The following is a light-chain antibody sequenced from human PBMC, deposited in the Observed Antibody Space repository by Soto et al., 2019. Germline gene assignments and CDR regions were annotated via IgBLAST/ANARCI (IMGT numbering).Light chain of an antibody. Sequence: DIQMTQSPSTLSASVGDRVTITCRASQGISNYLAWYQQKPGKAPNLLIYDASSLESGVPSRFSGSGSGTEFTLTISSLQPDDFATSYCQQYNSYSYTFGQGTKLEIK. V-gene: IGKV1-5*01. CDR2: DAS. CDR1: QGISNY. CDR3: QQYNSYSYT. J-gene: IGKJ2*01.